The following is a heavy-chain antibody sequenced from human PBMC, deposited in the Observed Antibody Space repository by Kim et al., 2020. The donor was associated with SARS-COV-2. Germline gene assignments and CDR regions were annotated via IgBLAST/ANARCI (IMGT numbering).Heavy chain of an antibody. CDR3: SRVPSAVTTFWFDP. V-gene: IGHV3-49*03. CDR1: GFTFGDYA. J-gene: IGHJ5*02. CDR2: IRDKTYGGTT. Sequence: GGSLRLSCTGSGFTFGDYAMSWFRQAPGKGLEWVGLIRDKTYGGTTEYAASVKGRFTISRDDSKSIAYLQMNSLRTEDTAVYYCSRVPSAVTTFWFDPWGQGTLVTVSS. D-gene: IGHD4-17*01.